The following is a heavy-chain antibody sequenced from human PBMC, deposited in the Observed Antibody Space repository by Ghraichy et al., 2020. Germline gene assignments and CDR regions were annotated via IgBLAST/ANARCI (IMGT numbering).Heavy chain of an antibody. CDR3: AGSRVGGGEYYTGGY. CDR2: IIPILDIT. V-gene: IGHV1-69*02. Sequence: SVKVSCKASGGTFSSYTFSWVRQAPGQGLEWMGRIIPILDITNYAQKFQGRVTITADESTSTAYMDLSSLRSEDTAVYYCAGSRVGGGEYYTGGYWGQGTLVTVSS. CDR1: GGTFSSYT. J-gene: IGHJ4*02. D-gene: IGHD2-8*02.